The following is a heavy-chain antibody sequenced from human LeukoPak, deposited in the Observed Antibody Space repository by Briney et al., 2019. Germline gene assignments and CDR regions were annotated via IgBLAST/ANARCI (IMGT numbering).Heavy chain of an antibody. Sequence: SETLSLTCTVSGGAISSSSYYWGWIRQPPGKGLEWIGSIYYSGSTYYNPSLKSRVTISVDTSKNQFSLKLSSVTAADTAVYYCARIYPKGYSYGFDYWGQGTLVTVSS. V-gene: IGHV4-39*01. D-gene: IGHD5-18*01. CDR3: ARIYPKGYSYGFDY. J-gene: IGHJ4*02. CDR2: IYYSGST. CDR1: GGAISSSSYY.